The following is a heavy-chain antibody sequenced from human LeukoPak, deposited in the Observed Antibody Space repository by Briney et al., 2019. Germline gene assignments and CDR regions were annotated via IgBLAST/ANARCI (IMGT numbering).Heavy chain of an antibody. CDR3: ARWFGGDDGYFDL. CDR2: IYYSGST. D-gene: IGHD3-10*01. V-gene: IGHV4-59*08. J-gene: IGHJ2*01. Sequence: PSETLSLTCTVSGGSISSYYGSWIRQPPGKGLEWIGYIYYSGSTNYNPSLKSRVTISVDTSKNQFSLKLSSVTAADTAVYYCARWFGGDDGYFDLWGRGSLVTVSS. CDR1: GGSISSYY.